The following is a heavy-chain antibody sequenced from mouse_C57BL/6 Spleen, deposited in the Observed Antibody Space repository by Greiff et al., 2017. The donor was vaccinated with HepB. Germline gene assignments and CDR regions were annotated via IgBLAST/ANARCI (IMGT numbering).Heavy chain of an antibody. CDR3: ARGYSNLYAMDY. Sequence: EVQLQQSGPELVKPGASVKISCKASGYTFTDYYMNWVKQSHGKSLEWIGDINPNNGGTSYNQKFKGKATLTVDKSSSTAYMELRSLTSEDSAVYYCARGYSNLYAMDYWGQGTSVTVSS. V-gene: IGHV1-26*01. J-gene: IGHJ4*01. CDR1: GYTFTDYY. D-gene: IGHD2-5*01. CDR2: INPNNGGT.